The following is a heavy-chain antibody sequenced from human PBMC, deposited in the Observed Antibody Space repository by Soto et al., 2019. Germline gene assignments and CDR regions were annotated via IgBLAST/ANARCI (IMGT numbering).Heavy chain of an antibody. CDR1: GGTFSSYA. CDR2: IIPIFGTA. D-gene: IGHD5-18*01. J-gene: IGHJ5*01. CDR3: ALTSGIQLWLSNFFGS. V-gene: IGHV1-69*13. Sequence: SVKVSCKASGGTFSSYAISWVRQAPGQGLEWMGGIIPIFGTANYAQKFQGRVTITADESTSTAYMGLSSLRSEDTAVYYCALTSGIQLWLSNFFGSLRKRNLVASSS.